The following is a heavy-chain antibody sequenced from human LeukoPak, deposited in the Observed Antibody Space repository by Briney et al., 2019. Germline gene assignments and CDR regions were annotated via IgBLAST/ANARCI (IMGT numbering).Heavy chain of an antibody. Sequence: GGSLRLSCAASGFTFSSYAMSWVRQARGKGLEWVSAISGGGDSTYYADSVKGRFTISRDNSKNTLYLQMNSLRVEDTAVYYCSGHYYDTSGPSAFDIWGQGTMVTVSS. D-gene: IGHD3-22*01. CDR2: ISGGGDST. V-gene: IGHV3-23*01. CDR1: GFTFSSYA. J-gene: IGHJ3*02. CDR3: SGHYYDTSGPSAFDI.